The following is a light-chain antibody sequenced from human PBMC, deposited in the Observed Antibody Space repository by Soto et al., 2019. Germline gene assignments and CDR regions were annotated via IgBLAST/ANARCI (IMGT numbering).Light chain of an antibody. CDR3: QQRTNSWT. CDR1: QSVSSN. J-gene: IGKJ1*01. V-gene: IGKV3-11*01. CDR2: DAS. Sequence: EIVLTQSPATLSLSPGERATLSCRASQSVSSNVAWYQQKPGQAPRLLIFDASNRDTGIPARFSGGGSGTDVTLTISSLEPEDFAVYYCQQRTNSWTFGQGTKVEVK.